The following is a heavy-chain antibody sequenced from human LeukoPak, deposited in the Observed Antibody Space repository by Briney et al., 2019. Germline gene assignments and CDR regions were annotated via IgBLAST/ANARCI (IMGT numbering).Heavy chain of an antibody. J-gene: IGHJ4*02. CDR2: ITAGGSA. CDR3: AKGGISTSGLGD. D-gene: IGHD5-12*01. V-gene: IGHV3-23*01. Sequence: PGGSLRLSCAASGFTFSNFIMSWVRQAPGKGLEWVSGITAGGSAFYADSVKGRFTASRDNSKNTQYLQMSSLRAEDTAVFYCAKGGISTSGLGDWGQGTLVTVSS. CDR1: GFTFSNFI.